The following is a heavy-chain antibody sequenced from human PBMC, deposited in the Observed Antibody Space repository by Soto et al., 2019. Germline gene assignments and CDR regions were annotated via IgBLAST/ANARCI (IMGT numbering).Heavy chain of an antibody. D-gene: IGHD3-22*01. CDR3: AKFTPKLEWWYPTYDYDSSGYFDY. V-gene: IGHV3-23*01. Sequence: GGSLRLSCAASGFTFSSYAMSWVRQAPGKGLEWVSAISGSGGSTYYADSVKGRFTISRDNSKNTLYLQMNSLRAEDTAVYYCAKFTPKLEWWYPTYDYDSSGYFDYWGQGTLVTVSS. J-gene: IGHJ4*02. CDR1: GFTFSSYA. CDR2: ISGSGGST.